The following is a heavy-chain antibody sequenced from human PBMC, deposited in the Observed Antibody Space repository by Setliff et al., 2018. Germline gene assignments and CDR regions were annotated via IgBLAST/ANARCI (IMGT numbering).Heavy chain of an antibody. Sequence: ASVKVSCKASGYTFTSYGVSWVRQAPGQGLEWMGWISAYNGNINYAQKFQGRVTMTTDTYTSTANMKLRSLRSDDTAVYYCVRAPPTVVIPPGRAFFDPWGQGTLVTVSS. D-gene: IGHD2-2*01. V-gene: IGHV1-18*01. CDR3: VRAPPTVVIPPGRAFFDP. CDR2: ISAYNGNI. J-gene: IGHJ5*02. CDR1: GYTFTSYG.